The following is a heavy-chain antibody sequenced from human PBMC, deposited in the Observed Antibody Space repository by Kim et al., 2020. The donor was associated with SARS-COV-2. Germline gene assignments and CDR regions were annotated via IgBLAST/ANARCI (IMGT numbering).Heavy chain of an antibody. CDR3: ASLWFGELLGMDV. CDR2: IYYSGST. Sequence: SETLSLTCTVSGGSISSSSYYWGWIRQPPGKGLEWIGSIYYSGSTYYNPSLKSRVTISVDKSKNPFSLKLSSVTAADTAVYYCASLWFGELLGMDVWGQGTTVTVSS. V-gene: IGHV4-39*01. J-gene: IGHJ6*02. D-gene: IGHD3-10*01. CDR1: GGSISSSSYY.